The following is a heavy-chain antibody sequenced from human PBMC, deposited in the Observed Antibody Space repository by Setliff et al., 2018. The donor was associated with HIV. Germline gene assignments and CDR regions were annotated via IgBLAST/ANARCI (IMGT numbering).Heavy chain of an antibody. CDR1: DDPINSFY. J-gene: IGHJ4*02. V-gene: IGHV4-34*01. Sequence: SETLSLTCNVSDDPINSFYWSWIRQPPGKGLEWIGEINHSGSTNYNPSLKSRVTISVDTSKNQFSLKLSFVTAADTAVYYCARGWFGGYYFDYWGQGTLVT. CDR3: ARGWFGGYYFDY. CDR2: INHSGST. D-gene: IGHD3-10*01.